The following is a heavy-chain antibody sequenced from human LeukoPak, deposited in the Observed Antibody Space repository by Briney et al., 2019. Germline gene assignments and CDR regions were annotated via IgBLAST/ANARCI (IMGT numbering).Heavy chain of an antibody. CDR3: ARGKSIVGATSIN. Sequence: GGSLRLSCEVSGFTFSDYAMTWVRQALGKGLEWVSSVSDSGTSTYYADSVKGRFTISRDNAKNTLYLQMNSLRAEDTAVYYCARGKSIVGATSINWGQGTLVTVSS. D-gene: IGHD1-26*01. V-gene: IGHV3-23*01. J-gene: IGHJ4*02. CDR1: GFTFSDYA. CDR2: VSDSGTST.